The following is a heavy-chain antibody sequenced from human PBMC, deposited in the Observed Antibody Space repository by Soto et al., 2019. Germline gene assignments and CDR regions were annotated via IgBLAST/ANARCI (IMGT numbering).Heavy chain of an antibody. D-gene: IGHD4-17*01. CDR1: GYTFSTYA. CDR3: ARTTLGGDYGAHHNYVGC. Sequence: ASVKISCKASGYTFSTYAMHWVRQAPGQRLEWMGWINAGNGNTKYSQKFQGRVTITRDTSASTAYMELSSLRSADTAVYYCARTTLGGDYGAHHNYVGCWDQGTPITVSS. CDR2: INAGNGNT. J-gene: IGHJ4*02. V-gene: IGHV1-3*01.